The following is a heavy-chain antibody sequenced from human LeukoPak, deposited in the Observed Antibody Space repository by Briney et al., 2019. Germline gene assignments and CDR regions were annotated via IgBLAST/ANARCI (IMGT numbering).Heavy chain of an antibody. J-gene: IGHJ5*02. CDR1: GGSISSYH. D-gene: IGHD6-13*01. Sequence: PSETLSLTCTVSGGSISSYHWSWIRQPPGKGLEWIGYIYYSGSTNYNPSPKSRVTISVDTSKNQFSLKLSSVTAADTAVYYCARAVAALWFDPWGQGTLVTVSS. CDR2: IYYSGST. CDR3: ARAVAALWFDP. V-gene: IGHV4-59*01.